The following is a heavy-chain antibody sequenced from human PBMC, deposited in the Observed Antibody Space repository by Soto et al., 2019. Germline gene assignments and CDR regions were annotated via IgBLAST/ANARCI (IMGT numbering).Heavy chain of an antibody. Sequence: SETLSLTCTVSGGSISSGDYYWSWIRQPPGKGLEWIGYIYYSGSTYYNPPLKSRVTISVDTSKNQFSLKLSSVTAADTAVYYCAREGLMVDFDYWGQGTLVTVSS. CDR3: AREGLMVDFDY. V-gene: IGHV4-30-4*01. CDR1: GGSISSGDYY. J-gene: IGHJ4*02. D-gene: IGHD2-15*01. CDR2: IYYSGST.